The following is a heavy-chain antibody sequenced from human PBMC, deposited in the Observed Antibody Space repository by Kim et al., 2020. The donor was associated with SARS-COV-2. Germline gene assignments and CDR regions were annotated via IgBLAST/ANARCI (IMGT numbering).Heavy chain of an antibody. D-gene: IGHD2-15*01. CDR3: AGDCGGSCYSGSRFYFDF. CDR2: IYSGGNT. Sequence: GGSLRLSCAASGFTVSNNYMSWVRQAPGKGLEWVSVIYSGGNTYYSASVKGRFTISRDTSKNTLYLQLNSLTAEDTAEYYCAGDCGGSCYSGSRFYFDFGGQGTLVTVSS. J-gene: IGHJ4*02. V-gene: IGHV3-66*01. CDR1: GFTVSNNY.